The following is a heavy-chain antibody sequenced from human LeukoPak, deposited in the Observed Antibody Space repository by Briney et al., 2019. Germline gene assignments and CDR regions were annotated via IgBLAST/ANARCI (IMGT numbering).Heavy chain of an antibody. Sequence: SETLSLTCSVSGYSIKDGYYWGWIRQSPGKGLEWIGSIFYTGTTYYNPSLKSRVTISVDTSKNQFSLKLSSVTAADTAVYYCARGGVVDTAMVNWFDPWGQGTLVTVSS. J-gene: IGHJ5*02. CDR2: IFYTGTT. D-gene: IGHD5-18*01. CDR1: GYSIKDGYY. CDR3: ARGGVVDTAMVNWFDP. V-gene: IGHV4-38-2*02.